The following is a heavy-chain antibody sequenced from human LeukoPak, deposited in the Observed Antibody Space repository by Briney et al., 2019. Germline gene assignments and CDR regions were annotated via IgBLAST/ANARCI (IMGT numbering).Heavy chain of an antibody. CDR1: GFTFSSYA. Sequence: GGSLRLSCAASGFTFSSYAMSWVRQAPGKGLEWVSSISSSSSYIYYADSVKGRFTISRDNAKDSLYLQMNSLRAEDTAVYYCARGPNYYDSSGYYLYYFDYWGQGTLVTVSS. CDR2: ISSSSSYI. CDR3: ARGPNYYDSSGYYLYYFDY. J-gene: IGHJ4*02. V-gene: IGHV3-21*01. D-gene: IGHD3-22*01.